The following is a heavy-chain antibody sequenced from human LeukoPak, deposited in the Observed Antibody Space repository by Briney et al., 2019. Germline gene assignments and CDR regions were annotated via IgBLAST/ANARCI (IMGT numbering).Heavy chain of an antibody. CDR2: IYYSGST. CDR3: ARDRTRARDDAFDI. J-gene: IGHJ3*02. V-gene: IGHV4-39*07. CDR1: GDSVSSTSYY. Sequence: PSETLSLTCTVSGDSVSSTSYYWGWIRQPPGKGLEWIGSIYYSGSTYYNPSLKSRVTISVDTSKNQFSLKLSSVTAADTAVYYCARDRTRARDDAFDIWGQGTMVTVSS.